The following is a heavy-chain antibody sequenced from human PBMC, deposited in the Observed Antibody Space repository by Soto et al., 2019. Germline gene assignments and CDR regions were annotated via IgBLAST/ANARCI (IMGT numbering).Heavy chain of an antibody. CDR1: GGTFSSYA. CDR2: IIPIFGTA. CDR3: ARGQYSSSWYSAFDI. Sequence: ASVTVSCQASGGTFSSYAISWVRQAPGQGLEWMGGIIPIFGTANYAQKFQGRVTITADESTSTAYMELSSLRSEDTAVYYCARGQYSSSWYSAFDIWGQGTMVTVSS. D-gene: IGHD6-13*01. J-gene: IGHJ3*02. V-gene: IGHV1-69*13.